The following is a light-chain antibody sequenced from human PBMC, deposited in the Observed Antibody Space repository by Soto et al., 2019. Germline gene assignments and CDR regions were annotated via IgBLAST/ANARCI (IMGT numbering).Light chain of an antibody. CDR3: QLYGSSPYT. Sequence: EIVLTQSPGTLSLSPGERATLSCRASQSVSSSYLAWYQQKPGQAPRLLFSGASTTATGIPDRFRGSGSGTDFTLTISRLEPEDFAVYYCQLYGSSPYTFGQGTKLEIK. V-gene: IGKV3-20*01. CDR1: QSVSSSY. J-gene: IGKJ2*01. CDR2: GAS.